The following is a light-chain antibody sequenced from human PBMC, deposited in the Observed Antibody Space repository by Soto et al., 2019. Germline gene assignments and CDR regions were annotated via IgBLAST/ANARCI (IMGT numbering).Light chain of an antibody. J-gene: IGKJ2*01. CDR1: ESVSSN. CDR2: GAS. Sequence: ETVMTQSPATLSVSPGERATLSCRASESVSSNLAWYQQKPGQAPRLLIHGASTRAADIPARFSGSGSGTEFTLTIGSLQSEDFAVYYCQQYNNWPYTFGQGTKLEIK. V-gene: IGKV3-15*01. CDR3: QQYNNWPYT.